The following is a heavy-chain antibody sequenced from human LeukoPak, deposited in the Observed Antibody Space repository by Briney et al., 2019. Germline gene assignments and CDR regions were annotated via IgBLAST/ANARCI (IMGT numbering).Heavy chain of an antibody. D-gene: IGHD2-15*01. CDR3: ARGNYCSGGSCYQTASFDY. CDR1: GFTFSSYE. Sequence: GGSLRLSCAASGFTFSSYEMNWVRQAPGKGLEWVSHISSSGSTIYYADSVKGRFTISRDNAKNSLYLQMNSLRAEDTAVYYCARGNYCSGGSCYQTASFDYWGQGALVTVSS. CDR2: ISSSGSTI. V-gene: IGHV3-48*03. J-gene: IGHJ4*02.